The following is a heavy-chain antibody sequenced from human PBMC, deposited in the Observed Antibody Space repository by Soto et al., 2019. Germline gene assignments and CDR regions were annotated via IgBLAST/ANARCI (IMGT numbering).Heavy chain of an antibody. J-gene: IGHJ5*02. CDR2: IIPILGIA. CDR3: AGTGAARPVEKYNWFDP. Sequence: QVQLVQSGAEVKKPGSSVKVSCKASGGAFSSYTISWVRQAPGQGLEWMGRIIPILGIANYAQKFQGRVTITADKSTSTAYMELSSLRSEDTAVYYCAGTGAARPVEKYNWFDPWGQGTLVTVSS. D-gene: IGHD6-6*01. V-gene: IGHV1-69*02. CDR1: GGAFSSYT.